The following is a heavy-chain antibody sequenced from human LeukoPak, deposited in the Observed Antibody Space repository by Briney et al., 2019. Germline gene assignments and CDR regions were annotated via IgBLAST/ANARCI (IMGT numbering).Heavy chain of an antibody. J-gene: IGHJ4*02. CDR2: ISSSGSTI. CDR3: ARVVDCSSTSCPLDY. D-gene: IGHD2-2*01. Sequence: GGSLRLSCAASGFTFSDYYMSWLRQAPGKGLEWVSYISSSGSTIYYADSVKGRFTISRDNAKNSLYLQMYSLSAEDTAVYYCARVVDCSSTSCPLDYWGQGTLVTVSS. V-gene: IGHV3-11*01. CDR1: GFTFSDYY.